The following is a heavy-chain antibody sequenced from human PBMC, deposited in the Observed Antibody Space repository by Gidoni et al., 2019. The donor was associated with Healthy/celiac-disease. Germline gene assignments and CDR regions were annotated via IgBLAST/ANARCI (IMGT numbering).Heavy chain of an antibody. D-gene: IGHD6-13*01. J-gene: IGHJ4*02. CDR2: ISGSGGST. V-gene: IGHV3-23*01. CDR3: AKGNSSSWYSPIPDFDY. Sequence: EVQLLESGGGLVQPGGSLRLSCAASGFTFSSYAMSWVRQAPGKGLEWVAAISGSGGSTYYADSVKGRFTISRDNSKNTLYLQMNSLRAEDTAVYYCAKGNSSSWYSPIPDFDYWGQGTLVTVSS. CDR1: GFTFSSYA.